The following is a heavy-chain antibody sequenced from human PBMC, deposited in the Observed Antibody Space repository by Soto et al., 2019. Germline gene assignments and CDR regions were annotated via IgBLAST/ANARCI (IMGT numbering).Heavy chain of an antibody. CDR1: GGSFSGYY. D-gene: IGHD5-18*01. Sequence: QVQLQQWGAGLLKPSETLSLTCAVYGGSFSGYYWSWIRQPPGKGLEWIGEINHSGSTNYNPSLKSRVTISVDTSKNQFSLKLSSVTAADTAVYYCAREGLRYSYGPVDYWGQGTLVTVSS. CDR3: AREGLRYSYGPVDY. CDR2: INHSGST. J-gene: IGHJ4*02. V-gene: IGHV4-34*01.